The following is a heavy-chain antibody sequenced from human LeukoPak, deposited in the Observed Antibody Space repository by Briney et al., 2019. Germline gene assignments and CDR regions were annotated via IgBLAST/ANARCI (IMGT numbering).Heavy chain of an antibody. D-gene: IGHD2-2*01. CDR1: GGSISSSSYY. Sequence: SETLSLTCTVSGGSISSSSYYWGWIRQHPGKGLEWVGYIHHSGHTYDNPSLQSRVIISMDKSKNQFSLKLNSVTAADTAVYYCARYCSSTSCPFDYWGQGALVTVSS. J-gene: IGHJ4*02. CDR3: ARYCSSTSCPFDY. V-gene: IGHV4-31*03. CDR2: IHHSGHT.